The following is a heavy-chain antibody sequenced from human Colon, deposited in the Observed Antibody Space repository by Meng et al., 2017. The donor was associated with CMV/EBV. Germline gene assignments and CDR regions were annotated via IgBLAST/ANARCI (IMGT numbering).Heavy chain of an antibody. Sequence: WVAGLLRPSATLSLTYPLNVGSFSPYYWSRSRPTTGKGLAGLAELDHTGSTNYNPSLKSRVTISIDTSNSHFSLNLTSATAADTAVYYCARGGGTPIRGGLPFDFWGQGTLVTVSS. CDR3: ARGGGTPIRGGLPFDF. CDR2: LDHTGST. D-gene: IGHD3-10*01. V-gene: IGHV4-34*01. CDR1: VGSFSPYY. J-gene: IGHJ4*02.